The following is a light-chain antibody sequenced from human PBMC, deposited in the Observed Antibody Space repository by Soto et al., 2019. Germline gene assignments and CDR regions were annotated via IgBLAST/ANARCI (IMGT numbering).Light chain of an antibody. CDR1: NSDIASYNR. CDR3: CCLADDNVPYL. Sequence: QSALTQPASVSGSPGQSITISCTGTNSDIASYNRVSWYQQYPGKAPKLLTYEGTKGPSGVSLRFSASKYGNTASLTISALLPEDEADYFCCCLADDNVPYLFGTGTKVTVL. V-gene: IGLV2-23*01. J-gene: IGLJ1*01. CDR2: EGT.